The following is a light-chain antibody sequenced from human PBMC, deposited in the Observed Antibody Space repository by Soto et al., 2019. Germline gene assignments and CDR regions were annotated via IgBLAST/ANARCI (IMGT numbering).Light chain of an antibody. Sequence: DIQMTQSPSTLSASVGDRLTITCRASQSISDRLAWYRQRPGKAPNLLIYKASTLESGVPSRFSGSASGTEFTLTISSLQPDDFATYYCQQYNSYPYTFGQGTKLEIK. V-gene: IGKV1-5*03. CDR2: KAS. CDR3: QQYNSYPYT. J-gene: IGKJ2*01. CDR1: QSISDR.